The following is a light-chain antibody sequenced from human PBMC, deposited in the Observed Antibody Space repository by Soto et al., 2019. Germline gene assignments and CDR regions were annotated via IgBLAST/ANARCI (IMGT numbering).Light chain of an antibody. CDR2: ATS. Sequence: DIQMTQSPSSLSASVGDRVTITCRASQSVTTYLNWYQQKPGKAPKLLIYATSSVQSGVPSRFSGDGSGTDFTLTISSLQPEDFATYFCQQSYNGRTFGQGTKVEIK. CDR1: QSVTTY. V-gene: IGKV1-39*01. J-gene: IGKJ1*01. CDR3: QQSYNGRT.